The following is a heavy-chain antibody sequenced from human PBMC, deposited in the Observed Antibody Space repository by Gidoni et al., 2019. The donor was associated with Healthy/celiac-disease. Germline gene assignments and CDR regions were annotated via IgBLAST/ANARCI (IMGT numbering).Heavy chain of an antibody. J-gene: IGHJ3*02. CDR1: GYTFTGYY. CDR3: AGDLAGYYYDSSGKDDAFDI. D-gene: IGHD3-22*01. CDR2: INPNSGGT. Sequence: QVQLVQSGAEVKKPGASVKVSCKASGYTFTGYYLHWVRQAPGQGLEWMGWINPNSGGTNYAQKFQGRVTMTRDTSISTAYMELSRLRSDDTAVYYCAGDLAGYYYDSSGKDDAFDIWGQGTMVTVSS. V-gene: IGHV1-2*02.